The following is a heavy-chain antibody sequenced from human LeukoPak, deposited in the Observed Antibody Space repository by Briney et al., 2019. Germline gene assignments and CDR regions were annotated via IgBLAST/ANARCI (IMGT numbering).Heavy chain of an antibody. CDR2: ISGSGGST. D-gene: IGHD2-2*02. Sequence: PGGSLRLSCAASGFTFSSYAMSWVRQAPGKGLEWVSAISGSGGSTYYADSVKGRFTISRDNSKNTLYLQMNSLRAEDTAVYYCATYCSSTSCYNRHYYFDYWGQGTLVTVSS. V-gene: IGHV3-23*01. CDR1: GFTFSSYA. CDR3: ATYCSSTSCYNRHYYFDY. J-gene: IGHJ4*02.